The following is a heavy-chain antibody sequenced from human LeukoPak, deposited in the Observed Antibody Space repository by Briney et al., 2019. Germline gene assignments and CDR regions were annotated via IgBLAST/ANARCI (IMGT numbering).Heavy chain of an antibody. CDR3: AKCRELGDYDAFDI. D-gene: IGHD7-27*01. Sequence: GGSLRLSCAASGFTFDDYAMHWVRQAPGKGLEWVSGISWNSGSIGYADSVKGRFTISRDNAKNSLYLQMNSLRAEDTALYYCAKCRELGDYDAFDIWGQGTMVTVSS. V-gene: IGHV3-9*01. J-gene: IGHJ3*02. CDR2: ISWNSGSI. CDR1: GFTFDDYA.